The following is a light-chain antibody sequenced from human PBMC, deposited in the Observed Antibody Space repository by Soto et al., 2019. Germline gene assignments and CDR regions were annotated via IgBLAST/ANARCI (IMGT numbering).Light chain of an antibody. CDR1: XXDIGAYNF. J-gene: IGLJ2*01. V-gene: IGLV2-14*03. Sequence: QSVLTQPASVSGXPXXXXTXSCTXTXXDIGAYNFVSWYQQHPGKAPKLMLYDVNIRPSGVSNRFSGSKSGNTASLTISGLQAEDEADYYCTSWTTSTTMIFGGGTKVTVL. CDR3: TSWTTSTTMI. CDR2: DVN.